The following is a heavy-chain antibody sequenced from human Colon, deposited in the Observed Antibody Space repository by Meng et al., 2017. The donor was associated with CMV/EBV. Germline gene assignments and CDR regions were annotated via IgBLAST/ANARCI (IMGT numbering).Heavy chain of an antibody. CDR3: ARARDRDGLYNFDS. D-gene: IGHD5-24*01. Sequence: VQLVPSRAGVKKPGSSVKVACRTSGGSFSNYAVSWVRQASGQGLEWMGGIVPIFVTPNYAQKFQGRVTVTADESTSTAYMELSSLTSEDTAIYYCARARDRDGLYNFDSWGQGTLVTVSS. V-gene: IGHV1-69*01. CDR1: GGSFSNYA. CDR2: IVPIFVTP. J-gene: IGHJ4*02.